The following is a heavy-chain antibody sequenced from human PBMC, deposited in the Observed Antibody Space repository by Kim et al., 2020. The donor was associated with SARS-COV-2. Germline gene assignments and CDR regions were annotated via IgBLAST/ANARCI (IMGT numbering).Heavy chain of an antibody. CDR3: AREDDYGGNSALCY. D-gene: IGHD4-17*01. V-gene: IGHV4-39*07. CDR2: IYYSGST. Sequence: SQTLSLTCTVSGGSISSSSYYWGWIRQPPGKGLEWIGSIYYSGSTYYNPSLKSRVTISVDTSKNQFSLKLSSVTAADTAVYYCAREDDYGGNSALCYWGQGTLVTVSS. CDR1: GGSISSSSYY. J-gene: IGHJ4*02.